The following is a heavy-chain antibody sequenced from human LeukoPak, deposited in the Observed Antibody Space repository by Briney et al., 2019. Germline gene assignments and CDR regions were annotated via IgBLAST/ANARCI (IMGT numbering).Heavy chain of an antibody. CDR3: AGDGYKTNWYFDL. Sequence: SETLSLTCTVSGDSISSSSHYWGWIRQPPGKGLEWIGNIFYSGSTYYTPSLKSRVTISVDTSKNQFSLKLSSVTAADTAVYYCAGDGYKTNWYFDLWGRGTLVTVSS. CDR1: GDSISSSSHY. CDR2: IFYSGST. J-gene: IGHJ2*01. D-gene: IGHD5-24*01. V-gene: IGHV4-39*07.